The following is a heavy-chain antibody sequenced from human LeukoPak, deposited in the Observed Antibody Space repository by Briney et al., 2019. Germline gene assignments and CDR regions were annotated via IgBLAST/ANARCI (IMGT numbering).Heavy chain of an antibody. V-gene: IGHV3-30*18. CDR3: AKDSGYGDYVEEY. CDR1: GFTFSSYG. D-gene: IGHD4-17*01. CDR2: ISYDGSNK. Sequence: GRSLRVSCAASGFTFSSYGMHWVRQAPGKGLERVAVISYDGSNKYYADSVKGRFTISRDNSKNTLYLQMNSLRAEDTAVYYCAKDSGYGDYVEEYWGQGTLVTVSS. J-gene: IGHJ4*02.